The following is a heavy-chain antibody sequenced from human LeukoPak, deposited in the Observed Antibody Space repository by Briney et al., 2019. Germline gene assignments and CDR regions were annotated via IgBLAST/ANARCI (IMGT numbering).Heavy chain of an antibody. CDR1: GYTFTSYG. D-gene: IGHD3-9*01. Sequence: ASVKVSCKASGYTFTSYGISWVRQAPGQGLEWMGWISAYNGNTNYAQKLQGRVTMTTDTSTSTPYIELRSLRSDDTAVYYCARQALRYFDWLLSLQPSFDYWGQGTLVTVSS. CDR3: ARQALRYFDWLLSLQPSFDY. CDR2: ISAYNGNT. J-gene: IGHJ4*02. V-gene: IGHV1-18*01.